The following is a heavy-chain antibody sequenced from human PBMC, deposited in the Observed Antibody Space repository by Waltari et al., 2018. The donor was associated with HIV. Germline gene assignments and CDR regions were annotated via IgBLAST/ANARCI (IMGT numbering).Heavy chain of an antibody. CDR3: AGGSDWLVNVLES. V-gene: IGHV1-3*01. Sequence: QVQLVQSGAEVKKPGASVKVSCRASGINFNNDAVHWVRQAPGQGLEWLGCINVGSMCSRYSQMFQGRLSLHRDTSETTIFMELRSLKSEDTAVYFCAGGSDWLVNVLESWGQGTLVTVST. J-gene: IGHJ4*02. CDR1: GINFNNDA. CDR2: INVGSMCS. D-gene: IGHD3-9*01.